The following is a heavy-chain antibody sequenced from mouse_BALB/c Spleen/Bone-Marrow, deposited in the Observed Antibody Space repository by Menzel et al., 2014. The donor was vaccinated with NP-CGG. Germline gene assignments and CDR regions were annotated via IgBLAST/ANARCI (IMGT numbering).Heavy chain of an antibody. J-gene: IGHJ2*01. CDR3: TRGGNFITPVVADFDY. CDR1: GYTFTDYE. V-gene: IGHV1-15*01. D-gene: IGHD1-1*01. CDR2: IDPETGGT. Sequence: VQLQQSGAELVRPGASETLSCKASGYTFTDYEMHWVKQTPVHGLEWIGAIDPETGGTAYNQKFKGKATLTADKSSSPAYMGLRSRPSEDPAVYYCTRGGNFITPVVADFDYWAKAPLSQSPQ.